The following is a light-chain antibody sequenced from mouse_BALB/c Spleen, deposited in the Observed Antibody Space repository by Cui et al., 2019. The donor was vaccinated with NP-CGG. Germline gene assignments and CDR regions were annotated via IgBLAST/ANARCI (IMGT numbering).Light chain of an antibody. CDR3: ALWYSNHWV. CDR2: GTN. J-gene: IGLJ1*01. Sequence: QAVVTQAPARTTSPGETVTLTCRSSTGAVTTSNYTNWVQEKPDHLFTGLIGGTNNRAPGVPARFSGSLIGDKAALTITGAQTEDEAIYFCALWYSNHWVFGGGTKLTVL. V-gene: IGLV1*01. CDR1: TGAVTTSNY.